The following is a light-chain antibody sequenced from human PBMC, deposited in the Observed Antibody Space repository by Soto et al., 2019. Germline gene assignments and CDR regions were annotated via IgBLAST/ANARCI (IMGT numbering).Light chain of an antibody. CDR2: EDT. CDR1: SSDVGSYNL. CDR3: SSYAGSTTYVV. Sequence: QSALTQPASVSGSPGQSITISCTGTSSDVGSYNLVSWYQQHPGKAPKPMIYEDTKRPSGVSNRFSGSKSGNTASLTISGLQAEDEADYYCSSYAGSTTYVVFGGGTKLTVL. V-gene: IGLV2-23*01. J-gene: IGLJ2*01.